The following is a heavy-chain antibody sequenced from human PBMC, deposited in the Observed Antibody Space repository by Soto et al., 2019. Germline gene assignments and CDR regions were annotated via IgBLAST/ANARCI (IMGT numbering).Heavy chain of an antibody. CDR3: ARSTWQNYFDY. CDR2: INSDGSIT. J-gene: IGHJ4*01. V-gene: IGHV3-74*01. Sequence: EVQLVESGGGLVQPGGSLRLSCAASGFTFSTYWMHWVRQAPGTGLVWVSRINSDGSITNYADSVQGRFSISRDNAKETLYMQMNNLRAKNTAVDYCARSTWQNYFDYWGHGTLVTVSS. CDR1: GFTFSTYW.